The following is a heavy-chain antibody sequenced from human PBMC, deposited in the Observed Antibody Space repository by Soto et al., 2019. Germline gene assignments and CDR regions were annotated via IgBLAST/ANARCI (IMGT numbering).Heavy chain of an antibody. D-gene: IGHD3-3*01. V-gene: IGHV4-38-2*01. CDR2: IYHGGSI. Sequence: ETLSLTCAVSGYSMTSGYYWGWVRQPPGKGLEWLGSIYHGGSIYYNPSLKSRVTTSLDTSKNHFSLDLTSVTAADSAVYYCARTFDYYGMDVWGQGTTVTVSS. CDR3: ARTFDYYGMDV. J-gene: IGHJ6*02. CDR1: GYSMTSGYY.